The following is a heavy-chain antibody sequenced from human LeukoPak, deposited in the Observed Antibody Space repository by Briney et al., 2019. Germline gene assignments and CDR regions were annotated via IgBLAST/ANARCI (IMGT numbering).Heavy chain of an antibody. CDR1: GYTFTSYG. J-gene: IGHJ4*02. Sequence: ASVKVSCKASGYTFTSYGISWVRQAPGQGLEWMGWISAYNGNTNYAQKLQGRVTMTTDTSTSTAYMELRSLRSDDTAVYYCARGYDYYGSGSYYICWGQGTLVTVSS. CDR2: ISAYNGNT. V-gene: IGHV1-18*01. CDR3: ARGYDYYGSGSYYIC. D-gene: IGHD3-10*01.